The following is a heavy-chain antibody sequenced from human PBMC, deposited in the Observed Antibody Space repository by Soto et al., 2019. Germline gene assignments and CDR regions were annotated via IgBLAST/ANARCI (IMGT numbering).Heavy chain of an antibody. CDR2: ILPIFNTT. CDR3: AKAGFWSGRYREC. J-gene: IGHJ4*02. CDR1: GGTFSSYT. D-gene: IGHD3-3*01. Sequence: SVKVSCKASGGTFSSYTISWVRQAPGQGLEWMGGILPIFNTTHYAQRFQSRVTITANESTATAYMELSSLRSEDTAIYFCAKAGFWSGRYRECCGQRTLVILSS. V-gene: IGHV1-69*13.